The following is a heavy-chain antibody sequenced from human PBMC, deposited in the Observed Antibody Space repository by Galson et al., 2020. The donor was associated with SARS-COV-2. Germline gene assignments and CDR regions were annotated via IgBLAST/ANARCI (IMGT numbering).Heavy chain of an antibody. J-gene: IGHJ2*01. Sequence: GGSLRLSCAASGFTFSDYYMSWIRQAPGKGLEWVSYISSSSSYTNYADSVKGRFTISRDNAKNSLYLQMNSLRAEDTAVYYCARYSSGWDWYFDLWGRGTLVTVSS. CDR2: ISSSSSYT. D-gene: IGHD6-19*01. V-gene: IGHV3-11*06. CDR1: GFTFSDYY. CDR3: ARYSSGWDWYFDL.